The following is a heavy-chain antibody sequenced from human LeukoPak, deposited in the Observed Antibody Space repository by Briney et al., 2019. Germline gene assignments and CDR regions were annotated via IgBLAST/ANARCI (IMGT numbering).Heavy chain of an antibody. J-gene: IGHJ4*02. CDR3: AKEVDSSGYYSDY. D-gene: IGHD3-22*01. CDR1: GFTFSSYS. Sequence: GGSLRLSCAASGFTFSSYSMNWVRQAPGKGLEWVSSISSSSSYIYYADSVKGRFTISRDNAKNSLYLQMNSLRAEDTAVYYCAKEVDSSGYYSDYWGQGTLGTVSS. V-gene: IGHV3-21*01. CDR2: ISSSSSYI.